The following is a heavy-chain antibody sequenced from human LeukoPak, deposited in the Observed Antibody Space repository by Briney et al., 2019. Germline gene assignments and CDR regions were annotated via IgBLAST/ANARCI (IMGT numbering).Heavy chain of an antibody. CDR3: ARTNNYYYYYYVDV. CDR2: ISSSSSTI. CDR1: GFTFSSYG. V-gene: IGHV3-48*01. D-gene: IGHD1/OR15-1a*01. Sequence: GGSLRLSCAASGFTFSSYGMHWVRQAPGKGLEWVSYISSSSSTIYYADSVKGRFTISRDNSKNTLYLQMNSLRAEDTAVYYCARTNNYYYYYYVDVWGKGTTVTISS. J-gene: IGHJ6*03.